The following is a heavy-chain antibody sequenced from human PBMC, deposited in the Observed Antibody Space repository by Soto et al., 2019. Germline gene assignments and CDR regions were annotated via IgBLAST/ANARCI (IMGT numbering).Heavy chain of an antibody. V-gene: IGHV3-11*06. CDR1: GFTFSDYY. CDR2: ISDSSSSYT. J-gene: IGHJ4*02. Sequence: PGGSLRLSCAASGFTFSDYYMSWIRQAPGKGLEWVLSISDSSSSYTNYADSVKGRFTISRDNAKNSLYLQMNSLRAEDTAVYYCASNYDFWSYEPVWGPGTLVTAPQ. D-gene: IGHD3-3*01. CDR3: ASNYDFWSYEPV.